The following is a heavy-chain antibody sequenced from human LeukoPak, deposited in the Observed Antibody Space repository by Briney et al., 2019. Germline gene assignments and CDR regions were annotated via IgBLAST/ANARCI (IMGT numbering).Heavy chain of an antibody. CDR1: GFTFSSYA. D-gene: IGHD1-26*01. J-gene: IGHJ4*02. Sequence: GGSLRLSCAASGFTFSSYAMSWVRQAPGKGLEWVSAISGSGGSTYYADSVKGRFTISRDNSKNTLYLQMNSLRAEDTAVYYCAKSDGVRGGSYYIPWGQGTLVTVSS. V-gene: IGHV3-23*01. CDR2: ISGSGGST. CDR3: AKSDGVRGGSYYIP.